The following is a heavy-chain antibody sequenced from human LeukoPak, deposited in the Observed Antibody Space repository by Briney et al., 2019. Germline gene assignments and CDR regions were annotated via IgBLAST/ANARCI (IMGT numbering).Heavy chain of an antibody. Sequence: SETLSLTCTVSGGSIRSSSYNWDWIRQPPGKGLEWIGGIHYTGSTYYNPSLKSRVTISADTSKHQFSLKLSSVTAADTAVYYCARTGGSFYFYYYMDVWGKGTTVTISS. D-gene: IGHD1-26*01. CDR2: IHYTGST. CDR3: ARTGGSFYFYYYMDV. CDR1: GGSIRSSSYN. V-gene: IGHV4-39*07. J-gene: IGHJ6*03.